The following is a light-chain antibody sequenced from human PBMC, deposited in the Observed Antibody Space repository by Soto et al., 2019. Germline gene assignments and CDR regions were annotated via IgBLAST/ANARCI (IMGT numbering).Light chain of an antibody. V-gene: IGKV3-15*01. CDR3: QQYNDWLIT. CDR1: QSVRSN. J-gene: IGKJ5*01. CDR2: GAS. Sequence: EIVMTQSPATLSVSPGERATLSCRASQSVRSNLAWYQQKPGQAPRLLIYGASTRATGIPVRFSGSGSGTEFTLTISSLQSEDFAVYYCQQYNDWLITFGQGTRLEIK.